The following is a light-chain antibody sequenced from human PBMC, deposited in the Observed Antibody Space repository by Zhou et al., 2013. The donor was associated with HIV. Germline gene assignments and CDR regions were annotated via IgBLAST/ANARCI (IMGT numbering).Light chain of an antibody. J-gene: IGKJ1*01. CDR3: QQYHTWPWT. Sequence: EIVLTQSPGTLSLSPGERATLSCRASQSISSTFLAWYQQKPGQAPRLLIYGASYRATGIPARFSGSGSGTEFTLTISSLQPDDLATYYCQQYHTWPWTFGQGTKVEVK. V-gene: IGKV3-15*01. CDR2: GAS. CDR1: QSISST.